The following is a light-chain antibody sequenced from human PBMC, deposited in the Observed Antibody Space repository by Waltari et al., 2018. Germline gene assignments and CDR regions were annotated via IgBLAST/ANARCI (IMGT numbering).Light chain of an antibody. J-gene: IGLJ3*02. CDR3: MIWHSSAWV. CDR2: YKSDSDK. CDR1: SGINVGTYR. V-gene: IGLV5-45*01. Sequence: ASPGASASLTCTLRSGINVGTYRIYWYQQKPGSPPQYLLRYKSDSDKQQGSGVPSRFSGSKDASANAGILLISGLQSEDEADYYCMIWHSSAWVFGGGTKLTVL.